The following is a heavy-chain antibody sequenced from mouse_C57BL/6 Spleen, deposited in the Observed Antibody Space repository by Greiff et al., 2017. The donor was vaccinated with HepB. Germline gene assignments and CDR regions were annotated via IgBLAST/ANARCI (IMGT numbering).Heavy chain of an antibody. CDR2: ISDGGSYT. J-gene: IGHJ1*03. D-gene: IGHD3-3*01. V-gene: IGHV5-4*01. Sequence: EVKVVESGGGLVKPGGSLKLSCAASGFTFSSYAMSWVRQTPEKRLEWVATISDGGSYTYYPDNVKGRFTISRDNAKNNLYLQMSHLKSEDTAMYYCAREGRPGYFDVWGTGTTVTVSS. CDR3: AREGRPGYFDV. CDR1: GFTFSSYA.